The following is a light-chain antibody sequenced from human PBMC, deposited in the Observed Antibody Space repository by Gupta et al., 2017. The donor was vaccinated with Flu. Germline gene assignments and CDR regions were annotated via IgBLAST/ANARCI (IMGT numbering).Light chain of an antibody. V-gene: IGLV1-44*01. J-gene: IGLJ3*02. CDR1: SSNIGSNT. CDR3: AAWDDSLNGWV. Sequence: QSVLTQPPSASGTPGPRVTLSCSGSSSNIGSNTVNWYQQLPGTAPKLLIYSNNQRPSGVPDRFSGSKSGTSASLAIGGLQSEDEADYYCAAWDDSLNGWVFGGGTKLTVL. CDR2: SNN.